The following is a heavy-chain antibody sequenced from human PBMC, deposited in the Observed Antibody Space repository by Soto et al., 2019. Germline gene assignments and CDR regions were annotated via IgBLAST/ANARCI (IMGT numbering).Heavy chain of an antibody. CDR3: ARTTHTGTDY. D-gene: IGHD1-1*01. CDR1: GFSLNSNEMR. V-gene: IGHV2-70*04. CDR2: IDWDGEK. Sequence: SGPTLVNPTETLTLTCTFSGFSLNSNEMRVTWIRQPPGKALEWLARIDWDGEKFYSSSLRTRLTISKDSSKNHVGLTMTNMDPGDTATYYCARTTHTGTDYWGQGFLVTVAS. J-gene: IGHJ4*02.